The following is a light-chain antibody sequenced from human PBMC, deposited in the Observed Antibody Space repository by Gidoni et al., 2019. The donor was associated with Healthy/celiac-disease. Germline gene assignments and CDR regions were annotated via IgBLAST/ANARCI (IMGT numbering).Light chain of an antibody. CDR3: QQYYSTPPT. V-gene: IGKV4-1*01. J-gene: IGKJ4*01. Sequence: DIVMTQSPDSLAVSLGERATINCKSSKSVLYSSNNKNYLAWYQQKPGQPPKLLIYWASTRESGVPDRFSGSGSGTDFTLTIISLQAEDVAVYYCQQYYSTPPTFGGGTKVEIK. CDR2: WAS. CDR1: KSVLYSSNNKNY.